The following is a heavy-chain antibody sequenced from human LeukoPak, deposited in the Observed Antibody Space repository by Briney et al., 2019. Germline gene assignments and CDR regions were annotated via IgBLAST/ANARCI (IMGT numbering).Heavy chain of an antibody. D-gene: IGHD3-10*01. J-gene: IGHJ4*02. CDR1: GITFSSFA. CDR2: ISGTAGST. Sequence: GSLRLSCAVPGITFSSFAMNWVRQAPGKGLEWVSGISGTAGSTYYADSVKGRFTISRDNSKNTLYLLMSSLRVDDTAVYYCAKETSMQLWNYYYFDYWGQGALVTVSS. V-gene: IGHV3-23*01. CDR3: AKETSMQLWNYYYFDY.